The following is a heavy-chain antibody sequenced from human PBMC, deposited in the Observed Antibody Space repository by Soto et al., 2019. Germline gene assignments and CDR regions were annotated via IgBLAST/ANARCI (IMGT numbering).Heavy chain of an antibody. D-gene: IGHD6-13*01. V-gene: IGHV3-53*01. CDR3: AREFYSGWYDLPGDYYYGMDV. CDR2: IYSGGST. J-gene: IGHJ6*04. CDR1: GFTVSSNY. Sequence: GGSLRLSCAASGFTVSSNYMSWVRQAPGKGLEWVSVIYSGGSTYYADSVKGRFTISRDNSKNTLYLQMNSLRAEDTAVYYCAREFYSGWYDLPGDYYYGMDVWAEGTKDTVSS.